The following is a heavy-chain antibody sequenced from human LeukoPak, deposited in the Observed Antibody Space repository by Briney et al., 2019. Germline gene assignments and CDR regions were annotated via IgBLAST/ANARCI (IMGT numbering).Heavy chain of an antibody. CDR2: MNPNSGNT. J-gene: IGHJ6*02. CDR1: RYTFTSYD. V-gene: IGHV1-8*01. D-gene: IGHD6-13*01. Sequence: ASVKVSCKASRYTFTSYDINWVRQATGQGVEWMGWMNPNSGNTGYAQKFQGRVTMTRNTSISTAYMELSSLRSEDTAVYYCARGLQSSSWYTNYYYGTDVWGQGTTVTVSS. CDR3: ARGLQSSSWYTNYYYGTDV.